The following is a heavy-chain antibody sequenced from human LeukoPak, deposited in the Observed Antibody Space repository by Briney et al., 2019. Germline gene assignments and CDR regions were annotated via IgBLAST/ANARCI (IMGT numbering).Heavy chain of an antibody. CDR1: GYTLTELS. CDR2: FDPEDGET. CDR3: ATVPPWLQSQPDYFDY. V-gene: IGHV1-24*01. Sequence: ASVKVSCKVSGYTLTELSMHWVRQAPGKGLEWMGGFDPEDGETIYAQKFQGRVTMTEDTSTDTAYMELSSLRSEDTAVYYCATVPPWLQSQPDYFDYWGRGTLVTVSS. D-gene: IGHD5-24*01. J-gene: IGHJ4*02.